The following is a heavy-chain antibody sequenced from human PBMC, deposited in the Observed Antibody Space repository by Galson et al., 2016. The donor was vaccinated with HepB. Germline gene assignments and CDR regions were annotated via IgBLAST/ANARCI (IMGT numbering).Heavy chain of an antibody. CDR3: ARDDDYVWGTYRYTRTVPQYYFDY. CDR2: ISFDGSNH. V-gene: IGHV3-30-3*01. D-gene: IGHD3-16*02. J-gene: IGHJ4*02. Sequence: SLRLSCAASGFTFSSYAMHWVRQAPGKGLEWVAVISFDGSNHFYADSVKGRLTISRDNSKNTLYLQMNSLRAEDTAVYYCARDDDYVWGTYRYTRTVPQYYFDYWGQGTLVTVSS. CDR1: GFTFSSYA.